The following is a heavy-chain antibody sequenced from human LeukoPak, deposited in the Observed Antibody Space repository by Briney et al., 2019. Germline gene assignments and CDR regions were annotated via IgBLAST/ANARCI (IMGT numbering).Heavy chain of an antibody. J-gene: IGHJ6*02. CDR1: GGPISSYY. D-gene: IGHD2-2*01. Sequence: SETLSLTCTVSGGPISSYYWSWIRQPPGKGLEWIGYIYYSGSTNYNPSLKSRVTISVDTSKNQFSLKLSSVTAADTAVYYCARAGSIVVPAAIKYYYYGMDVWGQGTTVTVSS. CDR3: ARAGSIVVPAAIKYYYYGMDV. CDR2: IYYSGST. V-gene: IGHV4-59*01.